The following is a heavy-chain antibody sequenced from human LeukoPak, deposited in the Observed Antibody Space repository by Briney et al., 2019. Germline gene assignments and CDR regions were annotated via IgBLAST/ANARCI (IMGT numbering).Heavy chain of an antibody. CDR1: DFIFSDYS. D-gene: IGHD3-10*01. J-gene: IGHJ4*02. CDR3: ARERFHGSGAPKFDY. Sequence: GGSLRLSCAASDFIFSDYSINWVRQAPGKGLEWVSCISGSSSSIYYADSVKGRFTISRDNAKNSLYLQMNSLRVEDTAVYYCARERFHGSGAPKFDYWGQGVLVTVSS. V-gene: IGHV3-21*01. CDR2: ISGSSSSI.